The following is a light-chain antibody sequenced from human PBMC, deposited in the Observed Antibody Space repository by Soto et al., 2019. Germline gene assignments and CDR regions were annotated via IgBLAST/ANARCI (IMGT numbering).Light chain of an antibody. CDR2: EVT. V-gene: IGLV2-8*01. CDR3: SSYAGSNNVV. J-gene: IGLJ2*01. Sequence: QSARTQPPSASGSPGQSVTISCTGTSSDVGGYSYVSWYQQHPGKAPKLMIYEVTKRPSGVPDRFSGSKSGNTASLTVSGLQAEDESDYYCSSYAGSNNVVFGGGTKVTFL. CDR1: SSDVGGYSY.